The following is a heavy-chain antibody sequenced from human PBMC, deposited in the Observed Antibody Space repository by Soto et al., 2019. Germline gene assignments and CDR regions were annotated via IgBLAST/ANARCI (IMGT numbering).Heavy chain of an antibody. CDR2: VYYSGST. J-gene: IGHJ4*02. CDR1: GGSISSSSYY. Sequence: SETLSLTCTVSGGSISSSSYYWGWIRQPPGKGLERIGSVYYSGSTYYNPSLKSRVTISVDTSKNQFSLKLSSVTAADTAVYYCARISGYPDYWGQGTLVTVSS. V-gene: IGHV4-39*01. CDR3: ARISGYPDY. D-gene: IGHD3-22*01.